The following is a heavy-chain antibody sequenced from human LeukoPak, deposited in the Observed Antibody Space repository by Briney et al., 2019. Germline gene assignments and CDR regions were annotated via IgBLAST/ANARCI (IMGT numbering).Heavy chain of an antibody. J-gene: IGHJ4*02. Sequence: GGSLRLSCGASGFTLSRYWMHWVRQAPGKGLVWVSRINSDGSTTNYADSVKGRFTISRDNSENTLYLQMNSLRAEDTAVYYCLKTDELSSYYDNWPQGTVASVSS. CDR2: INSDGSTT. V-gene: IGHV3-74*01. CDR3: LKTDELSSYYDN. D-gene: IGHD3-10*01. CDR1: GFTLSRYW.